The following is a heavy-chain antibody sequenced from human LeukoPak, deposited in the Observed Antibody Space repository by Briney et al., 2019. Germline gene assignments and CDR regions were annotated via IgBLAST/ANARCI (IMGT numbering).Heavy chain of an antibody. V-gene: IGHV4-39*01. D-gene: IGHD5-18*01. J-gene: IGHJ4*02. CDR2: IYYSGST. CDR3: ARHREHVVADYTAIFFDY. Sequence: PSETLSLTCTVSGGSISSSSYYWGSIRQPPGKGLEWIGSIYYSGSTYYNPSLKSRVTISVDTSKNQFSLKLSSVTAADTAVYYCARHREHVVADYTAIFFDYWGEETLVTVSS. CDR1: GGSISSSSYY.